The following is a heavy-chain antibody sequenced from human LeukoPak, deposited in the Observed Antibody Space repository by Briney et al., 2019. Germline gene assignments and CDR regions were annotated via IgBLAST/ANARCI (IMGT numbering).Heavy chain of an antibody. J-gene: IGHJ4*02. CDR3: ARDGDSWNDFDH. Sequence: GGSLRLSCAASGFTFSSYDMHWVRQAPGKGLEWVSFISVSGNIKYYADSVKGRFTISRDNTKNSLYLQMSSLSVEDTALYYCARDGDSWNDFDHWGQGTLDTVSS. V-gene: IGHV3-48*03. CDR2: ISVSGNIK. CDR1: GFTFSSYD. D-gene: IGHD1-1*01.